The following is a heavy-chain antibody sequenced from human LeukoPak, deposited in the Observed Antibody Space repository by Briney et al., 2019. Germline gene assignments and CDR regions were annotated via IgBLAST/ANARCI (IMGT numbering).Heavy chain of an antibody. D-gene: IGHD2-8*01. CDR3: ARRSPAYAYGMDV. J-gene: IGHJ6*02. V-gene: IGHV3-48*03. CDR1: GFTFSSYE. CDR2: ISSSGSTI. Sequence: PGGSLRLSCAASGFTFSSYEMNWVRQAPGKGLEWVSYISSSGSTIYYADSVKGRFTISRDNAKNTVYLQMNSLRAEDTALYYCARRSPAYAYGMDVWGQGTTVTVSS.